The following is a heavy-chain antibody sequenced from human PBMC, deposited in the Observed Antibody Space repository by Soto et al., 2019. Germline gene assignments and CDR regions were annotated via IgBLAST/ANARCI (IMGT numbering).Heavy chain of an antibody. D-gene: IGHD3-16*01. CDR1: GFTFSSYA. J-gene: IGHJ6*02. Sequence: GGSLRLSCAASGFTFSSYAVSWVRQAPGKGLEWVSAISGSGASTYYADSVKGRFTISRDNSQNTLYLQMNSLRAEDTAIYYCAKDTEISPHEYRGRFYGMDVWGQGTTVTVSS. V-gene: IGHV3-23*01. CDR2: ISGSGAST. CDR3: AKDTEISPHEYRGRFYGMDV.